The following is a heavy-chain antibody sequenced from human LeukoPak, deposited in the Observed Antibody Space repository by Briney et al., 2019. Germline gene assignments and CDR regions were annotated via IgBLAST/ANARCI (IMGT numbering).Heavy chain of an antibody. CDR2: IYTSEST. V-gene: IGHV4-61*09. J-gene: IGHJ5*02. Sequence: SETLSLTCTVSGGSISSGNYYWSWIRQPAGEGLEWFGHIYTSESTYYNPYLKSRVTILVDTSKNQFSLKLSSVTAADTAVYYCARRSITTTFGWFDPWGQGTLVTVSS. CDR1: GGSISSGNYY. D-gene: IGHD3-16*01. CDR3: ARRSITTTFGWFDP.